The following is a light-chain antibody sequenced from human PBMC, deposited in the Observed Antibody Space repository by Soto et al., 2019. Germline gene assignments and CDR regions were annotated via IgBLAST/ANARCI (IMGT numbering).Light chain of an antibody. CDR2: EVT. V-gene: IGLV2-14*01. CDR3: SSYTSRSTLV. J-gene: IGLJ1*01. Sequence: QSALTQPASVSGSPGQSITISCTGTSSDVGGYNFVSWYQQHPDKAPKLLIYEVTNRPSGVSNRFSGSKSGNTASLTISGLQADDEADFYCSSYTSRSTLVFGTGTKVTVL. CDR1: SSDVGGYNF.